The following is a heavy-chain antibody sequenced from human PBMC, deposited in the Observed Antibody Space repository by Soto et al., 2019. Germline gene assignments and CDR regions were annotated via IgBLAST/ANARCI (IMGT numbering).Heavy chain of an antibody. J-gene: IGHJ5*02. Sequence: QVQLQQWGAGLLKPSETLSLTCAVYGGSFSGYYWSWIRQPPGKGLEWIGEINHSGSTNYNPSLKSRVTISVDTSKNQFSLKLSSVTAADTAVYYCARGGRIEAAGTEWFDPWGQGTLVTVSS. CDR3: ARGGRIEAAGTEWFDP. CDR1: GGSFSGYY. V-gene: IGHV4-34*01. CDR2: INHSGST. D-gene: IGHD6-13*01.